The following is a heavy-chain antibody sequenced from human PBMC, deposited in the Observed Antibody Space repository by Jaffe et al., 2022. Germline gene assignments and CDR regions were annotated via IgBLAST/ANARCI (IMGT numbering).Heavy chain of an antibody. CDR2: IFSNDEK. Sequence: QVTLKESGPVLVKPTETLTLTCTVSGFSLSNARMGVSWIRQPPGKALEWLAHIFSNDEKSYSTSLKSRLTISKDTSKSQVVLTMTNMDPVDTATYYCARTQLGYCSSTSCYSWVWSYYYYMDVWGKGTTVTVSS. J-gene: IGHJ6*03. V-gene: IGHV2-26*01. CDR1: GFSLSNARMG. CDR3: ARTQLGYCSSTSCYSWVWSYYYYMDV. D-gene: IGHD2-2*01.